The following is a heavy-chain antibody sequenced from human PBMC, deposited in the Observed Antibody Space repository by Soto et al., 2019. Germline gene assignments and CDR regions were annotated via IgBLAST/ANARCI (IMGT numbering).Heavy chain of an antibody. CDR1: GYSISSGYY. D-gene: IGHD1-26*01. CDR3: ARARVGATSWCET. CDR2: IYHSGST. J-gene: IGHJ5*02. Sequence: SETLSLTCAVSGYSISSGYYWGWIRQPPGKGLEWIGSIYHSGSTYYNPSLKSRVTISVDTSKNQFSLKLSSVTAADTAVYYCARARVGATSWCETWGQGNLVTVS. V-gene: IGHV4-38-2*01.